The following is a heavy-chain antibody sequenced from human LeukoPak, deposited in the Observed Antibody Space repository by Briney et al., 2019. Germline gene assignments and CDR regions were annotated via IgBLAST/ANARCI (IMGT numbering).Heavy chain of an antibody. V-gene: IGHV3-15*01. Sequence: PGGSLRLSCEASGFTFSAYRMSWVRQAPGKGLEWVGRVRSVAAGGATEYAAPVEGRFIISRDDSKHTLSLQMNSLEIEDTAVYFCVTDTVVPLAQIDHWGQGTLVTVSS. CDR1: GFTFSAYR. J-gene: IGHJ4*02. D-gene: IGHD2-15*01. CDR2: VRSVAAGGAT. CDR3: VTDTVVPLAQIDH.